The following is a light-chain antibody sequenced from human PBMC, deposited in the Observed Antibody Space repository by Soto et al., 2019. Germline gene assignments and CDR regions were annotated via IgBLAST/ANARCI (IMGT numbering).Light chain of an antibody. Sequence: EIVLIQSPATLSLSPGERATLSCRASQSVGSYLAWYQHKPGQAPRLLISDASNRATGIPARFSGSGSGTEFTLTISSLQSEDFAVYYCQQYDNWPPWTFGQGTKVDI. CDR1: QSVGSY. CDR3: QQYDNWPPWT. V-gene: IGKV3-11*01. J-gene: IGKJ1*01. CDR2: DAS.